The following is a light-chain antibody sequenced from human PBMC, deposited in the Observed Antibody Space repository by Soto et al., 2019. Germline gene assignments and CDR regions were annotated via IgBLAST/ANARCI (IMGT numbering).Light chain of an antibody. CDR3: CLYAGTFYV. CDR2: DVS. J-gene: IGLJ1*01. CDR1: SSDVGTYDF. Sequence: QSVLTQPRSVSGSPGQSVTISCTGTSSDVGTYDFVSWYQQHPGKAPRLMIFDVSERPSGVPDRFSGSKSGNTASLTISGLQAEDAADYYCCLYAGTFYVFGTGTKLTVL. V-gene: IGLV2-11*01.